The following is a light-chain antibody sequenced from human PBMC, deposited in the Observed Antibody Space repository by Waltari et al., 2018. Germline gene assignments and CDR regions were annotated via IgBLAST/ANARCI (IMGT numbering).Light chain of an antibody. CDR2: STN. V-gene: IGLV8-61*01. CDR1: PGSVSTSNY. CDR3: ILYMGSGISV. Sequence: TVVTQEPSLSVSPGGTVTLTCGLSPGSVSTSNYPSWYQQTPGQAPRTLIYSTNTRPSGVPDRFSGSILGNKAALTITGAQADDESDYYCILYMGSGISVFGSGTKLTVL. J-gene: IGLJ6*01.